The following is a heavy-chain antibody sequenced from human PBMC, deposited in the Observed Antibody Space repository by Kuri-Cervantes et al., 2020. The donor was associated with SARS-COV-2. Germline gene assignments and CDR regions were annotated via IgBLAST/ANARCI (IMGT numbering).Heavy chain of an antibody. V-gene: IGHV4-61*01. CDR3: ARHDYGDPLTYYYGMDV. J-gene: IGHJ6*02. Sequence: VSLRLSCTVSGSSVSSGSYYWSWIRQPPGKGLEWIGYIYYNGSTNYNHSLKSRVTMSVDTSKNQFSLKLSSVTAADTAMYYCARHDYGDPLTYYYGMDVWGQGTKVTVSS. CDR1: GSSVSSGSYY. D-gene: IGHD4-17*01. CDR2: IYYNGST.